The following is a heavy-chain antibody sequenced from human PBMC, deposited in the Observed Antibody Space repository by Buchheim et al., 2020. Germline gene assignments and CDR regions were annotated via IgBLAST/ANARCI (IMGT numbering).Heavy chain of an antibody. CDR1: GFTFSYNS. Sequence: EVQLVESGGGLVQRGGSLRLSCAASGFTFSYNSMNWVRQAPGKGLEWVAYISSSGRAIYYAASVKGRFTISRDTAQNSLYLQMISLGAEDTAVYYCARGNHIDTVWDRPYYYYYVDVWGKGTT. CDR2: ISSSGRAI. J-gene: IGHJ6*03. D-gene: IGHD4-11*01. V-gene: IGHV3-48*01. CDR3: ARGNHIDTVWDRPYYYYYVDV.